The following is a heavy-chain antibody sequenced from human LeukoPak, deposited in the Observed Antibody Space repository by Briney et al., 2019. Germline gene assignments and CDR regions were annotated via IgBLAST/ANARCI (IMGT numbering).Heavy chain of an antibody. CDR3: ARGDSKASDS. Sequence: GASAKVSCKASGYTFTTYAVNWVRQAPGQGLEWMGWIDTNTVNPTYAQGFTGRFVFSVDTSVSTAYLQISNLKAEDTALYYCARGDSKASDSWGQGTLVTVSS. J-gene: IGHJ4*02. CDR2: IDTNTVNP. D-gene: IGHD3-22*01. CDR1: GYTFTTYA. V-gene: IGHV7-4-1*02.